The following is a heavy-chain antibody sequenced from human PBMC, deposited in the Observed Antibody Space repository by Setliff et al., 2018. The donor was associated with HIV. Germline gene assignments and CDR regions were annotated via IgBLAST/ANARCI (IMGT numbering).Heavy chain of an antibody. V-gene: IGHV4-39*01. CDR2: FYYTGSP. Sequence: PSETLSLTCTVSGDSISSSIYYWGWVRQPPGKGLEWIGGFYYTGSPFYNPSLKSRVTISVDTSNNQFSLKLSSVTAADTAVYYCARGGGTSSPIDYHYYIDVWGKGTTVTVSS. D-gene: IGHD6-6*01. CDR3: ARGGGTSSPIDYHYYIDV. CDR1: GDSISSSIYY. J-gene: IGHJ6*03.